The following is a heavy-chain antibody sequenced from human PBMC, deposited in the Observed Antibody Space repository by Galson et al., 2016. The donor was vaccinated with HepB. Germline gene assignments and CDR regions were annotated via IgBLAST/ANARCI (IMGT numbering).Heavy chain of an antibody. Sequence: LRLSCAASGFTFSSDWMYWVRRAPGKGLVWVSRINSDGSRTNYADSVKGRFTISRDNAKNTLYLQMNSLRAEDTAVYYCARDSAAAGTEWFDPWGQGTLVTVSS. V-gene: IGHV3-74*01. CDR2: INSDGSRT. D-gene: IGHD6-13*01. J-gene: IGHJ5*02. CDR1: GFTFSSDW. CDR3: ARDSAAAGTEWFDP.